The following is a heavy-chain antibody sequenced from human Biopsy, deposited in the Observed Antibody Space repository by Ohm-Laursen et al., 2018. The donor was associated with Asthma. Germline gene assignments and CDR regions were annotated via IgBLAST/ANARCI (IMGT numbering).Heavy chain of an antibody. CDR2: IIPIFGTA. CDR1: GDSLGSFLNYA. CDR3: ARTYYDVFAI. V-gene: IGHV1-69*05. D-gene: IGHD3-10*01. Sequence: ASVKVSCKASGDSLGSFLNYAISWVRQAPGQGLEWMGGIIPIFGTANYAQKFQGRVTITRDTSASTAYMDLSSLRSEDTAVYYCARTYYDVFAIWGQGTMVTVSS. J-gene: IGHJ3*02.